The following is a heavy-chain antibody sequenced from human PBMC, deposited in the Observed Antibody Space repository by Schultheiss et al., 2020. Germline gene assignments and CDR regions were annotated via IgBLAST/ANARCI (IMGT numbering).Heavy chain of an antibody. CDR3: ASSPWGHRENYYYYYMDV. CDR2: ISGSGGGA. D-gene: IGHD1-26*01. V-gene: IGHV3-23*01. J-gene: IGHJ6*03. CDR1: GFTFSAYD. Sequence: GGSLRLSCAASGFTFSAYDMHWVRQAPGKGLEWVSSISGSGGGAYYADSVKGRFTISRDNSKNTLYLQMNSLRAEDTAVYYCASSPWGHRENYYYYYMDVWGKGTTVTVSS.